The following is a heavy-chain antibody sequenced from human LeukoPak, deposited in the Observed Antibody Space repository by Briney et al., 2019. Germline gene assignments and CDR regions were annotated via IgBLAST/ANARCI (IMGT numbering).Heavy chain of an antibody. D-gene: IGHD3-10*01. CDR3: ASALLGDNPPQFDY. J-gene: IGHJ4*02. V-gene: IGHV4-34*01. Sequence: SETLSLTCTVSGGSISSYYWSWIRQPPGKGLEWIGEINHSGSTNYNPSLKSRVTISVDTSKNQFSLKLSSVTAADTAVYYCASALLGDNPPQFDYWGQGTLVTVSS. CDR1: GGSISSYY. CDR2: INHSGST.